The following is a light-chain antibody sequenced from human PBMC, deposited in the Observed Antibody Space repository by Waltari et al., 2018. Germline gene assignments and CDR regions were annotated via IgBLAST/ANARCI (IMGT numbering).Light chain of an antibody. Sequence: SYELTQPPSVSVSPGQTARITCPGDALPKKYAYWYQQKSGQAPVLVIYEDNKRPSGIPGIFSGSSSGAMATMTISGAQVEDDGDYYCSSTDSSGNYVVFGGGTKLTVL. CDR2: EDN. V-gene: IGLV3-10*01. CDR1: ALPKKY. J-gene: IGLJ2*01. CDR3: SSTDSSGNYVV.